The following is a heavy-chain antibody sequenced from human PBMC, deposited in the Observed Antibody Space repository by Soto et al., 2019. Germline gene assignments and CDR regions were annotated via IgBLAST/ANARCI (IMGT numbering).Heavy chain of an antibody. CDR3: ARDASAEPFDY. CDR2: IVSDGSRT. J-gene: IGHJ4*02. V-gene: IGHV3-74*01. D-gene: IGHD2-2*01. CDR1: GFTFSRYW. Sequence: EFQLVESGGGLVQPGGSLRLSCAGSGFTFSRYWMHWVRQVPGKGLVWVANIVSDGSRTTYADSVKGRFTISRDNAKNTLYLQMDSLRVEDAAVYYCARDASAEPFDYWGQGTLVTVSS.